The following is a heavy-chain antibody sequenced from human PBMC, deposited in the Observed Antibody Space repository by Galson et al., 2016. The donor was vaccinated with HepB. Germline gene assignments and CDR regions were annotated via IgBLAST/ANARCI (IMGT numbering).Heavy chain of an antibody. CDR1: GYTFTNYY. V-gene: IGHV1-46*01. CDR3: ARGTREADY. CDR2: INPTAGST. J-gene: IGHJ4*02. Sequence: SVKVSCKASGYTFTNYYVHWVRQAPGQGLEWMGLINPTAGSTTYAQNFQGRVTMTRDTSTSTVYMELTSLRSEDTAVYYCARGTREADYWGQGTLVTVSS. D-gene: IGHD5-24*01.